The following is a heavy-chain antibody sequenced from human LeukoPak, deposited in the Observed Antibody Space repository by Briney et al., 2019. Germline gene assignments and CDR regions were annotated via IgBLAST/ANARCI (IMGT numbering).Heavy chain of an antibody. Sequence: GESLKISCKGSGYSFTSYWIGWVRQMPGKGLEWMGIIYPGDSDTRYSPSFQGQVTISADKSISTAYLQWSSLKASDTAMYYCARLEPYSSSSEDYFDYWGQGTLVTVSS. CDR2: IYPGDSDT. D-gene: IGHD6-6*01. CDR3: ARLEPYSSSSEDYFDY. V-gene: IGHV5-51*01. CDR1: GYSFTSYW. J-gene: IGHJ4*02.